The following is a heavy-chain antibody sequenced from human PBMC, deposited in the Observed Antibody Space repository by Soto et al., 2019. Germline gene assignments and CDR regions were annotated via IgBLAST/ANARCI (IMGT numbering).Heavy chain of an antibody. CDR1: GGSFSGYY. CDR3: ARRGPGGQFYFDS. Sequence: SETLSLTCAVYGGSFSGYYWSWIRQPPGKGLEYIGYIHNTGSTNYNPSLKSRVTFSVDTSKNQFSLKLTSVTAADTAVYYCARRGPGGQFYFDSWGRGTLVTVSS. V-gene: IGHV4-34*01. J-gene: IGHJ4*02. D-gene: IGHD2-15*01. CDR2: IHNTGST.